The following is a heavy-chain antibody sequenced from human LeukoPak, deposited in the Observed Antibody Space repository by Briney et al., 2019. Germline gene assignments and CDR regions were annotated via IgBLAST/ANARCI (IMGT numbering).Heavy chain of an antibody. CDR1: GGSFSGYY. CDR3: ARGWGYDYVWGSYRPTYYFDY. Sequence: SETLSLTCAVYGGSFSGYYWSWLRQPPGKGLEWMGEINHSGSTNYNPSLKSRVTISVDTSKNQFSLKLSSVTAADTAVYYCARGWGYDYVWGSYRPTYYFDYWGQGTLVTVSS. J-gene: IGHJ4*02. V-gene: IGHV4-34*01. CDR2: INHSGST. D-gene: IGHD3-16*02.